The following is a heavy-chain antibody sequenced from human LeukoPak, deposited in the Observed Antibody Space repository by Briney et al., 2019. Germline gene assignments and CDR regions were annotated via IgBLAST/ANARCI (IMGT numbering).Heavy chain of an antibody. V-gene: IGHV3-48*04. CDR1: GFTFRSYS. D-gene: IGHD3-9*01. CDR3: ASRAIDWYRDANWFDP. J-gene: IGHJ5*02. CDR2: INSKSDTI. Sequence: GGSLSLSRAASGFTFRSYSMNWVRQAPGQGLEWVAYINSKSDTIYYADSVKGRFTISRDNAKNSLFLQMNSLRAEDTALYYCASRAIDWYRDANWFDPWGQGTLVTVSS.